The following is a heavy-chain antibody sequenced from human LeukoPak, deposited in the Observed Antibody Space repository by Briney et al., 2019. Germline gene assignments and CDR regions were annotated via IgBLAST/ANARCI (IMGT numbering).Heavy chain of an antibody. CDR1: GFTFSSYS. CDR3: ASSGSYRFDY. Sequence: GGSLRLSCAASGFTFSSYSMNWVRQAPGKGLEWVSHITASGTAIFYADSVKGRFTISRDNAKNSLYLQMNSLRDEDTAVYYCASSGSYRFDYWGQGTLVTVSS. D-gene: IGHD1-26*01. CDR2: ITASGTAI. J-gene: IGHJ4*02. V-gene: IGHV3-48*02.